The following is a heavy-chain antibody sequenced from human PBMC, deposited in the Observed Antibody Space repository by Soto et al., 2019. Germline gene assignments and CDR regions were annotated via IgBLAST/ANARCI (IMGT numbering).Heavy chain of an antibody. CDR1: GFTFTSSA. CDR2: IVVGSGNT. CDR3: AAVPYYYDSSAYYFDY. J-gene: IGHJ4*02. Sequence: SVKVSCKASGFTFTSSAVQWVRQARGQRLEWIGWIVVGSGNTNYAQKFQERVTITRDMSTSTAYMQLSSLRSEDTAVCYCAAVPYYYDSSAYYFDYWGQGTLVTVSS. V-gene: IGHV1-58*01. D-gene: IGHD3-22*01.